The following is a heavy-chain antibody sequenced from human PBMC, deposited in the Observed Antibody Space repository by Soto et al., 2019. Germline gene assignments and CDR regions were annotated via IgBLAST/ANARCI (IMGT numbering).Heavy chain of an antibody. D-gene: IGHD2-2*01. V-gene: IGHV3-48*04. J-gene: IGHJ6*02. Sequence: GGSLRLSCAASGFTFSSYSMNWVRQAPGKGLEWVSYISSSSSTIYYADSVKGRFTISRDNAKNSLYLQMNSLRAEDTAVYYCARVDCSSTSCYVRYYGMDVWGQGT. CDR3: ARVDCSSTSCYVRYYGMDV. CDR1: GFTFSSYS. CDR2: ISSSSSTI.